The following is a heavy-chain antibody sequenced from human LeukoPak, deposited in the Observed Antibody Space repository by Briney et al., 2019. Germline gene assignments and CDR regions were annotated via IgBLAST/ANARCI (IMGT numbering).Heavy chain of an antibody. CDR3: TRTGSTGGY. V-gene: IGHV4-61*01. D-gene: IGHD1-7*01. CDR1: GGSVSGGNYY. CDR2: IHYSGST. Sequence: SETLSLTCTVSGGSVSGGNYYCSWIRQSPGKGLEWIGYIHYSGSTVYNPSLKSRVTMSIDPSKNQFSLNLSSATAADAAAYYCTRTGSTGGYWGQGTLVTVSS. J-gene: IGHJ4*02.